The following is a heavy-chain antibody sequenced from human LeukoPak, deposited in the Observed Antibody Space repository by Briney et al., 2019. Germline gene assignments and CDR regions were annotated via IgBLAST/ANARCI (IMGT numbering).Heavy chain of an antibody. Sequence: SETLSLTCAVYGGSFSGYYWSWIRQPPGKGLEWIGEINHSGSTNYNPSLKSRVTISVDTSKNQFSLKLSSVTAADTAVYYCARGRCTNGVCYPRDYWGQGTPVTVSS. J-gene: IGHJ4*02. CDR3: ARGRCTNGVCYPRDY. V-gene: IGHV4-34*01. D-gene: IGHD2-8*01. CDR2: INHSGST. CDR1: GGSFSGYY.